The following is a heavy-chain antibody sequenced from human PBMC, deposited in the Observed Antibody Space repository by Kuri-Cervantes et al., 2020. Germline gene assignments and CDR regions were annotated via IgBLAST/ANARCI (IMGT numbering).Heavy chain of an antibody. V-gene: IGHV3-30-3*01. Sequence: LKISCTASGFTFGDYAMSWFRQAPGKGLEWVAVISYDGSNKYYADSVKGRFTISRDNSKNTLYLQMNSLRAEDTAVYYCARGGPAGEFLFSYWYFDLWGRGTLVTVSS. D-gene: IGHD3-10*01. CDR3: ARGGPAGEFLFSYWYFDL. J-gene: IGHJ2*01. CDR1: GFTFGDYA. CDR2: ISYDGSNK.